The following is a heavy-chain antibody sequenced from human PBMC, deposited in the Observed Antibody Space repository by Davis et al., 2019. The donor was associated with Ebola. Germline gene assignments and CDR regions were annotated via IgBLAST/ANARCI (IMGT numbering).Heavy chain of an antibody. Sequence: ASVKVSCKASGYTFSGYGISWVRQAPGQGLDWMGWINPSNGNAYYAQKFQDRVTVTTDTSTDIAYMELRSLRSDDTAVYYCARCEGSDKEDYWGQGTLVTVSS. D-gene: IGHD6-19*01. CDR2: INPSNGNA. J-gene: IGHJ4*02. CDR3: ARCEGSDKEDY. V-gene: IGHV1-18*01. CDR1: GYTFSGYG.